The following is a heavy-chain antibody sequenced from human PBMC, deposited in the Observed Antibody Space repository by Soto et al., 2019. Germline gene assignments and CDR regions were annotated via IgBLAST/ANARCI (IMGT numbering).Heavy chain of an antibody. CDR3: ARQMTSSTNYYDY. V-gene: IGHV3-23*01. CDR2: ISGRGGGT. Sequence: GGSLRLSCAASGFTFSTYAMSWVRQASGKGLEWVSAISGRGGGTFYADSVKGRFTIARDNSKNTLFLQMNSLRAEDTAVYFCARQMTSSTNYYDYWGQGTLVTVSS. CDR1: GFTFSTYA. D-gene: IGHD2-2*01. J-gene: IGHJ4*02.